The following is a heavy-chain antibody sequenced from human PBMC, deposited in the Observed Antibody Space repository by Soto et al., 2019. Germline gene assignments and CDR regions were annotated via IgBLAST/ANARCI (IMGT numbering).Heavy chain of an antibody. J-gene: IGHJ5*01. V-gene: IGHV3-23*01. CDR3: AKDRVITVTTFHNCLDS. CDR2: ICGSGSKA. Sequence: GGSLRLSCVASEFTFSSYAMTWVRQAPGKGLEWVSVICGSGSKAFYADSVKGRFIISRDNSKNTLYLQMDSLRAEDTAVYYCAKDRVITVTTFHNCLDSWGQGTRVTVSS. CDR1: EFTFSSYA. D-gene: IGHD4-17*01.